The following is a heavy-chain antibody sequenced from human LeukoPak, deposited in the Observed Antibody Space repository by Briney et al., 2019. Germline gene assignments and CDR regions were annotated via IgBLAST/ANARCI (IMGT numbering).Heavy chain of an antibody. J-gene: IGHJ4*02. Sequence: SETLSLTCTVPGGSISSSSYYWGWIRQPPGKGLEWIGSIYYSGSTYYNPSLKSRVTISVDTSKNQFSLKLSSVTAADTAVYYCARWEGYFDYWGQGTLVTVSS. D-gene: IGHD1-26*01. CDR1: GGSISSSSYY. V-gene: IGHV4-39*01. CDR3: ARWEGYFDY. CDR2: IYYSGST.